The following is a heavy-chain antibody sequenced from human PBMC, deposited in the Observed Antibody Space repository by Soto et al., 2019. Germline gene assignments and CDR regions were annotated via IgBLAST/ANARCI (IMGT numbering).Heavy chain of an antibody. CDR3: ARHHHYVFWSGSSGMHV. D-gene: IGHD3-3*01. CDR2: IYPGDSGT. Sequence: PGESLKISCKGSGYSFITYCIDWVRQMPGKGLEWMGIIYPGDSGTRYSPSFQDQVTISVDKSISTAYLQWSSLKASDTAMYYCARHHHYVFWSGSSGMHVWGQGTTVTVSS. CDR1: GYSFITYC. J-gene: IGHJ6*01. V-gene: IGHV5-51*01.